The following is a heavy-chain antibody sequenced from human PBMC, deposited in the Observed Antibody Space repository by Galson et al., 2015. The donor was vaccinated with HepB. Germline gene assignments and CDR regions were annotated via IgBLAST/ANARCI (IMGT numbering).Heavy chain of an antibody. CDR1: GYTFTNYW. J-gene: IGHJ6*02. CDR2: IYAGDSDT. Sequence: QSGAEVKKPGESLKISCRASGYTFTNYWIGWVRQMPGKGLEWMGIIYAGDSDTRYNPPFRGHITISADKSISTAFLQWSSLKASDSAMYYCARHTHSDGMDVWGQGTTVTVSS. D-gene: IGHD2-15*01. V-gene: IGHV5-51*01. CDR3: ARHTHSDGMDV.